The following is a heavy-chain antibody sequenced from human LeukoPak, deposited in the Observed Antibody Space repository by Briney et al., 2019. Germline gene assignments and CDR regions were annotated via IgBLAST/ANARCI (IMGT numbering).Heavy chain of an antibody. CDR3: AREHSVVVTATLDV. Sequence: PGGSLRLSCAASGFTFSSYGMHWVRQAPGKGLEWVAVIWYDGSNKYYADSVKGRFTISRDNSKNTLYLQMNSLRAEDTAVYYCAREHSVVVTATLDVWGQGTTVTVSS. V-gene: IGHV3-33*01. CDR2: IWYDGSNK. CDR1: GFTFSSYG. D-gene: IGHD2-21*02. J-gene: IGHJ6*02.